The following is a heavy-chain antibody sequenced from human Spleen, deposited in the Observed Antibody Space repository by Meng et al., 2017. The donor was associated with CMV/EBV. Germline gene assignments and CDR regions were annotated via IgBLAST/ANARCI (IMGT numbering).Heavy chain of an antibody. V-gene: IGHV3-15*01. J-gene: IGHJ6*02. CDR2: IKSKTDGGTT. CDR3: TTVYYDFWSGYYPDGMDV. D-gene: IGHD3-3*01. CDR1: GFTFSNAW. Sequence: GGSLRLSCAASGFTFSNAWMSWVRQAPGKGLEWVGRIKSKTDGGTTDYAAPVKGRFTISRDDSKNTLYLQMNSLKTEDTAVYYCTTVYYDFWSGYYPDGMDVWGQGTTVTVSS.